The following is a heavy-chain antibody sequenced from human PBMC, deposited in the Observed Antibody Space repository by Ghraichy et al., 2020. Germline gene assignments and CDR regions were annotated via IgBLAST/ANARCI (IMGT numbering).Heavy chain of an antibody. J-gene: IGHJ4*02. CDR3: VRDGTDSSGYRDY. Sequence: GGSLRLSCVASEFSVSSNYMSWLRQAPGKGLEWVSFIYSGGDTSYADSVKGRFTISRDNAKNTLYLQMNSLRVEDTAVYYCVRDGTDSSGYRDYWGQGTLVTVSS. CDR2: IYSGGDT. V-gene: IGHV3-53*01. D-gene: IGHD3-22*01. CDR1: EFSVSSNY.